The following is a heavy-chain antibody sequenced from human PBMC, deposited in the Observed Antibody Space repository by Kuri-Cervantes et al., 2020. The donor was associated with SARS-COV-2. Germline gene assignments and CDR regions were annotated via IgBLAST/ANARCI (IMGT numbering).Heavy chain of an antibody. Sequence: GGSLRLSCAASGFTFSDYYMSWIRQAPGKGLEWVSYISSSSSYTNYADSVKDRFTISRDNAKNSLYLQMNSLRAEDTAVYYCASSSGYQPFDYWGQGTLVTVSS. D-gene: IGHD3-22*01. CDR2: ISSSSSYT. V-gene: IGHV3-11*06. J-gene: IGHJ4*02. CDR1: GFTFSDYY. CDR3: ASSSGYQPFDY.